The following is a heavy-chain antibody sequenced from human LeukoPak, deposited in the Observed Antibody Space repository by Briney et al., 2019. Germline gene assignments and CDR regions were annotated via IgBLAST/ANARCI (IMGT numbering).Heavy chain of an antibody. CDR3: ARDANWGFDAFDT. Sequence: PVGSLRLSCAASGFTFSYYTMISVRQAPGRGLEWVSFISSSSTYIYYADSVKGRFTISRDNAKNSLYLQMNSLRAEDTAVYYCARDANWGFDAFDTWGQGTMVTVSS. CDR2: ISSSSTYI. CDR1: GFTFSYYT. J-gene: IGHJ3*02. D-gene: IGHD7-27*01. V-gene: IGHV3-21*01.